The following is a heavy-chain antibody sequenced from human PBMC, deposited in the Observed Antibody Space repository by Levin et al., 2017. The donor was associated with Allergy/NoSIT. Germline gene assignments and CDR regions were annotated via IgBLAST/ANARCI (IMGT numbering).Heavy chain of an antibody. D-gene: IGHD3-22*01. Sequence: ASVKVSCKASGYTFTSYDINWVRQATGQGLEWMGWMNPNSGNTGYAQKFQGRVTMTRNTAISTAYMELSSLRPEDTAVYYCARGLRTYYYDSSGYSGGSIGYWGQGTLVTVSS. CDR3: ARGLRTYYYDSSGYSGGSIGY. CDR1: GYTFTSYD. V-gene: IGHV1-8*01. J-gene: IGHJ4*02. CDR2: MNPNSGNT.